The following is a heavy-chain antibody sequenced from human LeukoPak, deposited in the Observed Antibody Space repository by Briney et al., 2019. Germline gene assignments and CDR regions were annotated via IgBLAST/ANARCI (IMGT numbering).Heavy chain of an antibody. D-gene: IGHD5-12*01. CDR2: INPSGGST. J-gene: IGHJ4*02. CDR1: GYSFTSYY. V-gene: IGHV1-46*01. Sequence: GASVKVSCKASGYSFTSYYMHCGRQAPGQGLGWMGIINPSGGSTSYAQKFQGRVTMTSDTSTSTVYMELSSPRSEDTAVYYCAREMYGGYSRLDYWGQGTLVTVSS. CDR3: AREMYGGYSRLDY.